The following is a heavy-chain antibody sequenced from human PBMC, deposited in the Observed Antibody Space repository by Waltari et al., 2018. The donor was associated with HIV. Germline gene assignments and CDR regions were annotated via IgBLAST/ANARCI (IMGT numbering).Heavy chain of an antibody. V-gene: IGHV1-18*01. J-gene: IGHJ4*03. D-gene: IGHD2-21*01. CDR2: ISGYIGKK. CDR3: ARLKCGGECDWAGDAFDL. Sequence: QAQLEQSGNEVRQPGASVKVSCRAYDYNFSTSVITWVRQAPGQGPEWMGWISGYIGKKNYAQKFEGRVTMTTDRSARTANMELRSLRVDDTAIYYCARLKCGGECDWAGDAFDLGGQGTLVTVSS. CDR1: DYNFSTSV.